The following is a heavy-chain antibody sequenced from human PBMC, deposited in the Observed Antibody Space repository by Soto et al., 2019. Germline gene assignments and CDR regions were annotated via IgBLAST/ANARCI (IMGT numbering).Heavy chain of an antibody. V-gene: IGHV3-23*01. CDR2: ISVRGWSA. CDR3: ARVKDCDSISCYGKLEA. Sequence: EVQLLESGGGLAQPGGSLRLSCAASGFTFSNFAMSLVRQAPGKGLEWVSFISVRGWSAYYRESVRGRFTISRDNSRTTLYLQLNSLRAEDTALYYCARVKDCDSISCYGKLEAWGQGTLVNVSS. D-gene: IGHD2-2*01. J-gene: IGHJ5*02. CDR1: GFTFSNFA.